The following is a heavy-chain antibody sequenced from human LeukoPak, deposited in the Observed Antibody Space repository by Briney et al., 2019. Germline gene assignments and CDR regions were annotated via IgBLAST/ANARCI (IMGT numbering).Heavy chain of an antibody. Sequence: SETLSLTCDVFGGSFTDYFWTWIRQSPGKGLEWIGEINDYTGNTNYNPSLNSRVSISLEKSKNQFSLELRSVTAADTAVYYCARGRIAKTVVVHSLHYGMDVWGQGTTVTVSS. CDR3: ARGRIAKTVVVHSLHYGMDV. CDR1: GGSFTDYF. D-gene: IGHD3-22*01. CDR2: INDYTGNT. V-gene: IGHV4-34*01. J-gene: IGHJ6*02.